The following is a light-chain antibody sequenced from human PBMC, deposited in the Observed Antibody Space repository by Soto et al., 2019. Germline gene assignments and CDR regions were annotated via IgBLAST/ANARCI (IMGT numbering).Light chain of an antibody. Sequence: QSALTQPASVSGSPGQSITISCTGTSSDVGGYNYVSWYQQHPGKAPKLMIYEVSNRPSGVSNRFSGSKSGNTASLTISGLHAEDEADYYCTSNTSSSTLLFGGGTKLTVL. J-gene: IGLJ2*01. V-gene: IGLV2-14*01. CDR3: TSNTSSSTLL. CDR1: SSDVGGYNY. CDR2: EVS.